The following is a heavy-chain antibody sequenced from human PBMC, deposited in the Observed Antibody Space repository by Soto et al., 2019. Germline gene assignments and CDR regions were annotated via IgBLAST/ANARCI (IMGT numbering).Heavy chain of an antibody. J-gene: IGHJ4*02. V-gene: IGHV3-30*18. CDR2: ISYDGTNK. CDR3: AKGPASITMARGVIPRGSFGY. Sequence: QVQLVESGGGVVQPGRSLRLSCAASGFTFSRHAMHWVRQAPGKGLEWVAVISYDGTNKYYADSVKGRLTISRDNSKDTLDLQMKTLRPEDTAVYYCAKGPASITMARGVIPRGSFGYWGQGTLVTVSS. CDR1: GFTFSRHA. D-gene: IGHD3-10*01.